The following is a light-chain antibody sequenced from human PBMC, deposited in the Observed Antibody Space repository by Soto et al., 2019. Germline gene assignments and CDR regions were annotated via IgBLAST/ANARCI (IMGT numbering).Light chain of an antibody. CDR1: SSDVGGYNY. Sequence: QSVLTQPPSASGSPGQSVAISCTGTSSDVGGYNYVSWYQQHPGKAPKLMIYEVNKRPSGVPDRFSGSKSGNTASLTVPGLQAEDVADYYCSSYAGSTHVFGTGTTVT. V-gene: IGLV2-8*01. J-gene: IGLJ1*01. CDR3: SSYAGSTHV. CDR2: EVN.